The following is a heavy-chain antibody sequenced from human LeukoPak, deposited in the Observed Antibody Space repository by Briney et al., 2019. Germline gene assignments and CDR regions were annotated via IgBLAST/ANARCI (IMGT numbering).Heavy chain of an antibody. CDR3: ASSAYCGGDCFPNFDY. Sequence: GASVKVSCKASGYTFTSYGISGVRQAPGQELAWMGWISAYNGNTNYAQKLQGRVTMTTDTSTSTAYMELRSLRSDDTAVYYCASSAYCGGDCFPNFDYWGQGTLVTVSS. CDR2: ISAYNGNT. V-gene: IGHV1-18*01. D-gene: IGHD2-21*02. CDR1: GYTFTSYG. J-gene: IGHJ4*02.